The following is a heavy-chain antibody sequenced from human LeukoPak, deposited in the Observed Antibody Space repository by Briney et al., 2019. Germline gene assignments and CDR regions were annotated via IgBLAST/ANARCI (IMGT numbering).Heavy chain of an antibody. CDR1: GGSFSGDY. Sequence: KPSETLSLTCAVYGGSFSGDYWSWIRQPPGKGLEGIGEINHSGSTNYNPSLKRRVTISVDTSKNQFSLKLSSVTAADTAVYYCAGSYYYGSGSYYTDYWGQGTLVTVSS. V-gene: IGHV4-34*01. J-gene: IGHJ4*02. CDR2: INHSGST. CDR3: AGSYYYGSGSYYTDY. D-gene: IGHD3-10*01.